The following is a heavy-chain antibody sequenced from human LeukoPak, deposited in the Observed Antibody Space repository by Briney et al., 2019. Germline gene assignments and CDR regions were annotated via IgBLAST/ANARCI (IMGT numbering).Heavy chain of an antibody. D-gene: IGHD1-26*01. Sequence: PGGSLRLSCTASGFTFGGYAMSWFRQAPGKGLEWVGFIRSKAYGGTTEYAASVKGRFTISRDDSKSIAYLQMNSLKTEDTAVYYCTRSYFIVGATGYWGQGTLVTVSS. V-gene: IGHV3-49*03. CDR2: IRSKAYGGTT. CDR1: GFTFGGYA. CDR3: TRSYFIVGATGY. J-gene: IGHJ4*02.